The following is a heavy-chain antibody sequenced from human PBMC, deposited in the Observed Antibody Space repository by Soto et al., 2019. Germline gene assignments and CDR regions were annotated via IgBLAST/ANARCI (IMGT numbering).Heavy chain of an antibody. J-gene: IGHJ4*02. D-gene: IGHD3-22*01. Sequence: PSETLSLTCAVSGGSMNINNWWSWVRQPPGKGLEWIGQVYPGGRSNYSPSLESRVTISVDQSKNQLSLNLNSVTAADTAVYFCARHRGYHFDYWGQGIQVTVSS. V-gene: IGHV4-4*02. CDR3: ARHRGYHFDY. CDR1: GGSMNINNW. CDR2: VYPGGRS.